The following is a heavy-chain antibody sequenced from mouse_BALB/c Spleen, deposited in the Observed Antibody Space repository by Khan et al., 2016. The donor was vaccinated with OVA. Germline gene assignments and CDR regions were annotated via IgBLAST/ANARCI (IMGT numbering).Heavy chain of an antibody. CDR1: GYTFTDYA. CDR3: ASGSCNSRFAY. J-gene: IGHJ3*01. D-gene: IGHD2-1*01. CDR2: ICTYYGDA. Sequence: QVQLKQSGAELVRPGVSVKISCKGSGYTFTDYAMHWVKQSHAKSLEWIGVICTYYGDADYNQKFKGKATMTVDKSSSTAYMELARLTSEDSAIYYWASGSCNSRFAYWGQGTLVTVSA. V-gene: IGHV1S137*01.